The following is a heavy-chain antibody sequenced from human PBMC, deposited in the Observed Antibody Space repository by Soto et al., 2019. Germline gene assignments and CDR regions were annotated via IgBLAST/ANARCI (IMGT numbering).Heavy chain of an antibody. CDR1: GFSFSXYS. CDR3: ARDGGYSSSWYVLDY. Sequence: VQLVESXXGLVQPGGSLXLSCAASGFSFSXYSXXXXRQAPGKXLXXVSYISSSSDTIYYADSVKGRFTISRDNAKNLLYLQVSSLRDDDTAVYYCARDGGYSSSWYVLDYWGQGTLVTVSS. V-gene: IGHV3-48*02. CDR2: ISSSSDTI. J-gene: IGHJ4*02. D-gene: IGHD6-13*01.